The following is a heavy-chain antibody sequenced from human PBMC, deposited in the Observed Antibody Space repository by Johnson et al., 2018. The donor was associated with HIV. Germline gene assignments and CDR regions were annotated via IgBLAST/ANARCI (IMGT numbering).Heavy chain of an antibody. V-gene: IGHV3-11*04. CDR3: ARERVGATAFDI. J-gene: IGHJ3*02. CDR1: GFTFSDYY. CDR2: ISGGGSAI. Sequence: QVQLVESGGGLVKPGGSLRLSCAVSGFTFSDYYMSWIRQAPGKGLEWISYISGGGSAIYYADSVKGRFTISRDNAKNSLYLQMNSLRAEDTAVYYCARERVGATAFDIWGQGTLVTVSS. D-gene: IGHD1-26*01.